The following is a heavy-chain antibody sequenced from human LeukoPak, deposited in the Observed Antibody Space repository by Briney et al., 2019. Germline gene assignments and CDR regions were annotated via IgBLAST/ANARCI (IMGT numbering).Heavy chain of an antibody. CDR1: GFTFSSYS. J-gene: IGHJ4*02. V-gene: IGHV3-21*01. CDR2: ISSSSSYI. CDR3: ARGLRYFDWSLFDY. Sequence: PGGSLRLSCAASGFTFSSYSMNWVRQAPGKGLEWVSSISSSSSYIYYADSVKGRFTISRDNAKNSLYLQMNSRRAEDTAVYYCARGLRYFDWSLFDYWGQGTLVTVSS. D-gene: IGHD3-9*01.